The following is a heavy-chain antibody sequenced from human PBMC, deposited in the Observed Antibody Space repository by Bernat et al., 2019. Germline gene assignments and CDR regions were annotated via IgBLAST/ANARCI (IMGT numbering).Heavy chain of an antibody. CDR3: ARDQVVGSSGLDY. CDR1: GRSISSPNW. V-gene: IGHV4-4*02. J-gene: IGHJ4*02. D-gene: IGHD6-19*01. CDR2: IYHGGST. Sequence: QVQLQESGSGLVQLSGTLSLTCAVSGRSISSPNWRRWVRQPPRKGLVWIGEIYHGGSTNYNPSLKSRGTISVDKSKNHFSLKLSAVTAAEAAVYYCARDQVVGSSGLDYWGQGTLVTVSS.